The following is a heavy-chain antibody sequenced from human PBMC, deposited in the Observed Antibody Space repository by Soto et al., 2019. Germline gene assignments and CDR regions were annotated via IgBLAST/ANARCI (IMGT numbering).Heavy chain of an antibody. CDR3: VRERGLSSFYGMDV. CDR1: GFTLTTYT. Sequence: AGSLRLSCEASGFTLTTYTMNWVRQASGKGLEWVSSVTSSSGHIYYADSVKGRFTISRDNARNSLYLQMNSLRAEDTAVYYCVRERGLSSFYGMDVWGQGTTVTVSS. CDR2: VTSSSGHI. D-gene: IGHD3-10*01. V-gene: IGHV3-21*01. J-gene: IGHJ6*02.